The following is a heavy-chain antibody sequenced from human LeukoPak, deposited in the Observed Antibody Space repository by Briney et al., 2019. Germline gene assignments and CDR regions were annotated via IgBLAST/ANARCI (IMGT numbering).Heavy chain of an antibody. Sequence: SETLSLTCTVSGGSISSYYWSWIRQPPGKGLEWIGYIYYSGSTNYNPSLKSRVTISVDTSKNQFSLKLSSVTAADTAVYYCARAGYSSGWLDYWGQGTLVTVSS. CDR3: ARAGYSSGWLDY. V-gene: IGHV4-59*01. J-gene: IGHJ4*02. D-gene: IGHD6-19*01. CDR1: GGSISSYY. CDR2: IYYSGST.